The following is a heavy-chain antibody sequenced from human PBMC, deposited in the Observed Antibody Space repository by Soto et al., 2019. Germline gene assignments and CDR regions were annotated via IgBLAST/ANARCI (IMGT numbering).Heavy chain of an antibody. CDR1: GGSINNYY. CDR3: ARHLFDFRGPGLDS. V-gene: IGHV4-59*08. D-gene: IGHD2-21*01. CDR2: IYYRGST. J-gene: IGHJ4*02. Sequence: QVHLQESGPGLVKPSETLSLTCTVSGGSINNYYWSWIRQPPGKRLEWIGYIYYRGSTKYNPSLKSRVTISVDTSKNQFSLNLSSVTAADTAVYYCARHLFDFRGPGLDSWGQGTLVTVSS.